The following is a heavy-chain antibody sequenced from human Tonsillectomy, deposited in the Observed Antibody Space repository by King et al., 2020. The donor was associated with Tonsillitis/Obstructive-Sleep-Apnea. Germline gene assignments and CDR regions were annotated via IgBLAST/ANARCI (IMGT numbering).Heavy chain of an antibody. Sequence: VQLQQWGAGLLKPSETLSLTCGVYGGSFSGYYWSWIRQPPGKGLEWIGEIHHSGSTNYNPSLKSRVTISVDTSKNQFSLKLSSVTAADTAVYYCARGGITLVRGVKTPTSYYMDVWGKGATVTVSS. J-gene: IGHJ6*03. CDR2: IHHSGST. CDR1: GGSFSGYY. CDR3: ARGGITLVRGVKTPTSYYMDV. D-gene: IGHD3-10*01. V-gene: IGHV4-34*01.